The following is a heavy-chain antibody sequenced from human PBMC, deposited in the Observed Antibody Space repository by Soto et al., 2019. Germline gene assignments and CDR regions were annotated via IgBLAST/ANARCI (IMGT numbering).Heavy chain of an antibody. CDR3: TRGPRSTSTGTGAF. CDR2: INDDGIST. CDR1: GFTFSMYW. D-gene: IGHD1-1*01. V-gene: IGHV3-74*01. J-gene: IGHJ4*02. Sequence: PGGSLRLSCAASGFTFSMYWMHWVRQVPGKGPEWVSRINDDGISTNYADSVKGRFTISRDNAKNTLYLQMNALRVEDSAVYYCTRGPRSTSTGTGAFWGQGXLVTVYS.